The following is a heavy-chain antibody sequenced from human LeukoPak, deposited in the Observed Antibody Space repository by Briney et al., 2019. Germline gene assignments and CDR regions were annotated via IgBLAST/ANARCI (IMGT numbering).Heavy chain of an antibody. Sequence: GGSLRLSCAASGFTFSSYAMSWVRQAPGKGLEWVSAISGSGGSTYYADSVKGRFTISRDNSKNTLYLQMNSLRAEDTAVYYCAKDRTYYYDSSGYYGGDYFVYWGQGTLVTVSS. D-gene: IGHD3-22*01. V-gene: IGHV3-23*01. CDR1: GFTFSSYA. CDR2: ISGSGGST. CDR3: AKDRTYYYDSSGYYGGDYFVY. J-gene: IGHJ4*02.